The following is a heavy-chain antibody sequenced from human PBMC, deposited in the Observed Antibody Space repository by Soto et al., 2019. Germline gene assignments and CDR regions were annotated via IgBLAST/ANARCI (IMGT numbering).Heavy chain of an antibody. Sequence: PGESLKISCKGSGYSFTSYWIGWVRQMPGKGLEWMGIFYPGDSDTRYSPSFQGQVTISADKSISTAYLQWSSLKASDTAIYYCARTGADTGEYFDYWGQGTLVTVSS. J-gene: IGHJ4*02. V-gene: IGHV5-51*01. CDR1: GYSFTSYW. CDR3: ARTGADTGEYFDY. D-gene: IGHD1-1*01. CDR2: FYPGDSDT.